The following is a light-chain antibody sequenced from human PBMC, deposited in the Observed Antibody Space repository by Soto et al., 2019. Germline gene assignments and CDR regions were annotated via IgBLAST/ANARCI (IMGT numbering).Light chain of an antibody. Sequence: ENVLTQSPGTLSLSPGERVTLSCRASQSVASSYLAWYQQKPGQAPRLLIYSASSRATGIPDRFSGSGSGTDFTLTISRLEPEDFAVYYCQQYGSSPWPFGQGTKVEIK. CDR3: QQYGSSPWP. CDR2: SAS. V-gene: IGKV3-20*01. J-gene: IGKJ1*01. CDR1: QSVASSY.